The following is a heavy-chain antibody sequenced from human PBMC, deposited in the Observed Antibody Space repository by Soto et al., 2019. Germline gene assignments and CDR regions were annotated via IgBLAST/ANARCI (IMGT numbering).Heavy chain of an antibody. D-gene: IGHD6-19*01. Sequence: EVQLVESGGGLVQPGGSLKLSCAASGFTFSGSAMHWVRQASGKGLEWVGRIRSKANNYATAYAASVKGRFTISRDDSKNTAYLQMNSLKTEDTAMYYCTRQWRTALAGSDYYYGMDVWGQGTTVTVSS. CDR3: TRQWRTALAGSDYYYGMDV. CDR1: GFTFSGSA. V-gene: IGHV3-73*02. J-gene: IGHJ6*02. CDR2: IRSKANNYAT.